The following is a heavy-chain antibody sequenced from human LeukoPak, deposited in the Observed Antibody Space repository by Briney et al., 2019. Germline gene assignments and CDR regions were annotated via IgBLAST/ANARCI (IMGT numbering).Heavy chain of an antibody. D-gene: IGHD5-24*01. CDR1: GDSVSSNSAA. CDR3: AREAMATTNQFDP. Sequence: SQTLSLTCAISGDSVSSNSAAWNWIRQSPSRGLEWLGRTYYRSKWYNDYAVSVKSRISIDPETSKIQVSLDLNSVTPEDTAVYFCAREAMATTNQFDPWGQGIPVTVSS. J-gene: IGHJ5*02. CDR2: TYYRSKWYN. V-gene: IGHV6-1*01.